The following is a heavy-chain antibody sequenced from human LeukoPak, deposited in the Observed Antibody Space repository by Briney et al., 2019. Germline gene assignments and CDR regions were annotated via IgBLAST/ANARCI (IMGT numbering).Heavy chain of an antibody. CDR1: GGSISSYY. V-gene: IGHV4-59*01. Sequence: SETLSLTCTVSGGSISSYYWSWIRHPPGKGLEWIGYIHYSGSTNYNPSLKSRITISVDTSKNQFSLNLSSVTAADTAVYYCARATGLLYYYFDYWGQGTLVIVSS. CDR3: ARATGLLYYYFDY. D-gene: IGHD2-8*01. CDR2: IHYSGST. J-gene: IGHJ4*02.